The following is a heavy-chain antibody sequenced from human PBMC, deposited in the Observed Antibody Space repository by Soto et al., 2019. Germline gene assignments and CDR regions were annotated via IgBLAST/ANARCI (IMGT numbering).Heavy chain of an antibody. CDR2: ISGSGGST. V-gene: IGHV3-23*01. D-gene: IGHD3-10*01. CDR3: AKEIFYGGEYYCDY. Sequence: EVQLLESGGGLVQPGGSLRLSCAASGFTFSSYAMSWVRQAPGKGLEWVSAISGSGGSTYYADSVKGRFTISRDNSKNTLYRQRNSLRAEDTAVYYCAKEIFYGGEYYCDYWGQGTLVTVSS. J-gene: IGHJ4*02. CDR1: GFTFSSYA.